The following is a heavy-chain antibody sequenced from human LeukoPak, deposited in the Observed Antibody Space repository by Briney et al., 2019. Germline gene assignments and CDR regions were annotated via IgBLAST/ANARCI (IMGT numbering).Heavy chain of an antibody. J-gene: IGHJ2*01. V-gene: IGHV4-59*01. CDR1: GGSISSYY. CDR2: IYYSGST. CDR3: ARDFLPPHYTATIRPDWYFDL. Sequence: SETLSLTCTVSGGSISSYYWSWIRQPPGKGLEWIGYIYYSGSTNYNPSLKSRVTISVDASKNQFSLKLSSVTAADTAVYYCARDFLPPHYTATIRPDWYFDLWGRGTLVTVSS. D-gene: IGHD5-12*01.